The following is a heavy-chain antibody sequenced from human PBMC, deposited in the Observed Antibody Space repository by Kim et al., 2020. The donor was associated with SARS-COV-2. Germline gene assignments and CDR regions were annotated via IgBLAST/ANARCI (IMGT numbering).Heavy chain of an antibody. Sequence: GGSLRLSCTASGFSLSNYVMTWVRQTPGKGLEWVSIITGSGDSTYYADSVKGRFTISRDTSKNALYLQMNSLRAEDTAIYYCAKRTSDYADRYSGQGTPV. CDR1: GFSLSNYV. CDR2: ITGSGDST. J-gene: IGHJ4*02. V-gene: IGHV3-23*01. D-gene: IGHD4-17*01. CDR3: AKRTSDYADRY.